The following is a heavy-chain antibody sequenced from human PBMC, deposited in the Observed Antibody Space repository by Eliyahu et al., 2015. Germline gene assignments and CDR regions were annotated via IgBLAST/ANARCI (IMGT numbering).Heavy chain of an antibody. D-gene: IGHD4-17*01. CDR2: IDWDDDK. CDR1: GFXLXXXGMR. V-gene: IGHV2-70*04. CDR3: ARLSGDYGKNYFDY. J-gene: IGHJ4*02. Sequence: QVTLKESGPALVKPTQTLTLTCTFSGFXLXXXGMRVSWXRQPPGKALEWLARIDWDDDKFYRTSLKTRLTISKDTSKNQVVLTMTNMDPVDTATYYCARLSGDYGKNYFDYWGQGTLVTVSS.